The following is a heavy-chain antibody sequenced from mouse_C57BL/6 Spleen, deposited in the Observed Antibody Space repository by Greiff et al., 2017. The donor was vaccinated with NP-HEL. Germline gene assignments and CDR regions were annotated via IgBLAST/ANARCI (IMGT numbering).Heavy chain of an antibody. D-gene: IGHD4-1*01. V-gene: IGHV1-80*01. Sequence: QVQLKQSGAELVKPGASVKISCKASGYAFSSYWMNWVKQRPGKGLEWIGQIYPGDGDTNYNGKFKGKATLTADKSSSTAYMQLSSLTSEDSAVYFCARRGLTGDYAMDYWGQGTSVTVSS. CDR2: IYPGDGDT. J-gene: IGHJ4*01. CDR3: ARRGLTGDYAMDY. CDR1: GYAFSSYW.